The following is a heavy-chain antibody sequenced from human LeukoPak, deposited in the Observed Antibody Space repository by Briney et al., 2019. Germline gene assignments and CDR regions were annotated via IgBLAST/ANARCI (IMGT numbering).Heavy chain of an antibody. J-gene: IGHJ4*02. D-gene: IGHD6-13*01. CDR2: ISGSGGST. CDR3: AKDHQGYWADSFDY. V-gene: IGHV3-23*01. Sequence: GGSLRLSCAASGFTFSSYAMTWVRQAPGKGLEWVSAISGSGGSTYFADSVKGRFTVSRDNSKDTLYLQMNSLKAEDTAVYYCAKDHQGYWADSFDYWGQGTLVTVSS. CDR1: GFTFSSYA.